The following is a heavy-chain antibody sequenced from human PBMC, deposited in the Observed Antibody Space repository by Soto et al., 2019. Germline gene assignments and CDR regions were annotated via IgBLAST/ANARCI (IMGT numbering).Heavy chain of an antibody. CDR1: GYSFPSYW. Sequence: DSLKITCKGSGYSFPSYWISSPRQMPEKGLEWMRRIDHSDSYTNYSQSFQGHVPISADKSISTAYLQLSSLKASDTAMYYCARGVPTSYYYVIHVWGQGTTVTVAS. J-gene: IGHJ6*02. CDR3: ARGVPTSYYYVIHV. CDR2: IDHSDSYT. D-gene: IGHD2-8*01. V-gene: IGHV5-10-1*01.